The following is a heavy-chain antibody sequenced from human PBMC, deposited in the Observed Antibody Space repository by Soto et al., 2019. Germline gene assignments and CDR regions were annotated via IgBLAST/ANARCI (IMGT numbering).Heavy chain of an antibody. J-gene: IGHJ4*02. CDR2: IYSGGST. D-gene: IGHD3-22*01. Sequence: EVQLVESGGGLIQPGGSLRLSCAASGFTVSSNYMSWVRQAPGKGLEWVSVIYSGGSTYYADSVKGRFTISRDNSKNTLYLQMNSLRAEDTAVYYCARVRGHYYDSSGYYRHYYFDYWGQGTLVTVSS. CDR3: ARVRGHYYDSSGYYRHYYFDY. CDR1: GFTVSSNY. V-gene: IGHV3-53*01.